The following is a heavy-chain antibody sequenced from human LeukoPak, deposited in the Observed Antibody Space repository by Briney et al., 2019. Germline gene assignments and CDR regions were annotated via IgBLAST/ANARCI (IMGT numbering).Heavy chain of an antibody. V-gene: IGHV4-59*01. CDR1: GGSISSYY. J-gene: IGHJ6*02. D-gene: IGHD1-26*01. Sequence: SETLSLTCTVSGGSISSYYWSWIRQPPGKGLEWIGYIYYSGTTNYNPSLKSRVTTSVDTSKNQFSLKLSSVTAADTAVYYCARTFSGSYYYYGMDVWGQGTTVTVSS. CDR2: IYYSGTT. CDR3: ARTFSGSYYYYGMDV.